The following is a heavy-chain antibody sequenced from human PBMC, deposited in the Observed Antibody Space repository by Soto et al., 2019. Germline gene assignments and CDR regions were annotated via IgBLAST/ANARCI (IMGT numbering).Heavy chain of an antibody. CDR3: ARGACITCYYDDWFDT. CDR2: ISGSGDNI. D-gene: IGHD2-15*01. CDR1: GFSFSDYY. Sequence: QVQLVESGGGLVKPGGSLRVSCAASGFSFSDYYITWIRQAPGKGLEWVSYISGSGDNIHYADSVKGRFTISRDNAKNLLYLQMDSLRVEDTAVYYCARGACITCYYDDWFDTWGQGTLVTVSS. J-gene: IGHJ5*02. V-gene: IGHV3-11*01.